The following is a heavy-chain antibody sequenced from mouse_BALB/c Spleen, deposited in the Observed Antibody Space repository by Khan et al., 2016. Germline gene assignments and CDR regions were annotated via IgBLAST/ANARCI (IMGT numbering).Heavy chain of an antibody. CDR3: ARLLWLRAMDY. CDR1: GFDFSRYW. D-gene: IGHD2-2*01. CDR2: INPGSSTI. V-gene: IGHV4-2*02. Sequence: EVKLLESGGGLVQPGGSLNLSCAASGFDFSRYWMSWARQAPGKGQEWIGEINPGSSTINYTPSLKDKFIISRDNAINTLYLQMSKVRSEDTALYYCARLLWLRAMDYWGQGTSVTVSS. J-gene: IGHJ4*01.